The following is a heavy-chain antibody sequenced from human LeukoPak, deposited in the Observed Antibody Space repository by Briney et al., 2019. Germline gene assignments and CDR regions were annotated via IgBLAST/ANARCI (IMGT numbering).Heavy chain of an antibody. CDR1: GFTVSSNY. CDR3: ARYYDWYFDL. CDR2: ISSNGGST. J-gene: IGHJ2*01. Sequence: AGGSLRLSCAASGFTVSSNYMSWVRQAPGKGLEYVSAISSNGGSTYYANSVKGRFTISRDNSKNTLYLQMGSLRAEDMAVYYCARYYDWYFDLWGRGTLVTVSS. D-gene: IGHD1-26*01. V-gene: IGHV3-64*01.